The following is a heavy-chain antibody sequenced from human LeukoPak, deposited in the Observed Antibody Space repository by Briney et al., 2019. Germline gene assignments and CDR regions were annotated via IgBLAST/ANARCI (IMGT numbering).Heavy chain of an antibody. CDR3: ARSPVLDRNDWSFAD. V-gene: IGHV3-53*01. CDR2: SYSGGDT. J-gene: IGHJ4*02. Sequence: GGSLRLSCAASGFTVSRNYMSWVRQAPGKGLEWVSVSYSGGDTYYPGSVKGRFTVSRDNPKNTVYLQMNSLRAEDTAVYFCARSPVLDRNDWSFADWGQGTLVTVSS. CDR1: GFTVSRNY. D-gene: IGHD1-1*01.